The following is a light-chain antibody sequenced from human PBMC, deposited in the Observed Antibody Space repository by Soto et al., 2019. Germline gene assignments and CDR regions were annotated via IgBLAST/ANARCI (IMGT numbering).Light chain of an antibody. CDR1: QSVGSN. J-gene: IGKJ1*01. CDR3: QQYGSSIQT. V-gene: IGKV3-20*01. CDR2: GAS. Sequence: EVVMTQSPGTLSVSPGERATLSCRASQSVGSNLAWYQQTPGQPPNLLIFGASHRAPDIPDRFSGSGSGTDFTLTISRLEPEDFAVYYCQQYGSSIQTFGQGTKVDI.